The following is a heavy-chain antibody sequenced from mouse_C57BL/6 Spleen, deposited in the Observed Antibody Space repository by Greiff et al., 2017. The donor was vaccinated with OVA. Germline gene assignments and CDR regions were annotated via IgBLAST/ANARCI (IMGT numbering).Heavy chain of an antibody. CDR2: ISYDGSN. V-gene: IGHV3-6*01. CDR3: AREEYGNYVEYYFDY. D-gene: IGHD2-1*01. Sequence: ESGPGLVKPSQSLSLTCSVTGYSITSGYYWNWIRQFPGNKLEWMGYISYDGSNNYNPSLKNRISITRDTSKNQFFLKLNSVTTEDTATYYCAREEYGNYVEYYFDYWGQGTTLTVSS. CDR1: GYSITSGYY. J-gene: IGHJ2*01.